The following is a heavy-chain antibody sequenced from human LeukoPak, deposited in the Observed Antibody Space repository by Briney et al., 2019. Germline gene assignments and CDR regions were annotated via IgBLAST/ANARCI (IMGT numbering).Heavy chain of an antibody. D-gene: IGHD1-14*01. CDR3: ATDLRTPSA. CDR1: GFTFSSYA. CDR2: LSGSACST. Sequence: GGSLRLSCAASGFTFSSYAMSWVRQAPGKGLEWVSSLSGSACSTYYADSVKGRFTISRDNSKNTLYLQMNSLRAEDTAVYYCATDLRTPSAWGQGTLVTVSS. V-gene: IGHV3-23*01. J-gene: IGHJ5*02.